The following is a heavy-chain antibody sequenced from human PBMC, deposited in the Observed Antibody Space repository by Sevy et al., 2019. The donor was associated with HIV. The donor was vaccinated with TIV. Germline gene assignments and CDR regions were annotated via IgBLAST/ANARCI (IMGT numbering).Heavy chain of an antibody. Sequence: GGSLRLSCVASGFMFSNYWMSWVRQAPGKGLEWVANIKRDGGGKYYVASVKGRFTISRDNAKNSLYLQMNSLRVEDTAVYYCARDCSSTSCLWGMDVWGPGTTVTVSS. CDR3: ARDCSSTSCLWGMDV. J-gene: IGHJ6*02. CDR2: IKRDGGGK. D-gene: IGHD2-2*01. CDR1: GFMFSNYW. V-gene: IGHV3-7*03.